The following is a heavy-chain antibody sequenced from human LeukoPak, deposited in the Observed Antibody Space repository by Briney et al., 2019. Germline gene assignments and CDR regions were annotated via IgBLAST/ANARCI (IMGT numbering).Heavy chain of an antibody. D-gene: IGHD6-19*01. J-gene: IGHJ4*02. CDR3: AREAVARGHYFDY. CDR1: GYTFTSYG. Sequence: GASVKVSCKASGYTFTSYGISWVRQAPGQGLEWMGRISAYNGNTNDAQKLQGRVTMTTDTYTSTAYMELRSLRSDDTAVYYCAREAVARGHYFDYWGQGTLVTVSS. CDR2: ISAYNGNT. V-gene: IGHV1-18*01.